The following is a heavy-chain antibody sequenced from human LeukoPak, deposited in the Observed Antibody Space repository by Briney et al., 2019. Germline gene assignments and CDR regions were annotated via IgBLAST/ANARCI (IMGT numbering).Heavy chain of an antibody. D-gene: IGHD6-6*01. CDR2: IYYSGST. V-gene: IGHV4-30-4*08. CDR3: ARERIPYSSSPGAFDI. CDR1: GGSISSGDYY. Sequence: SQTLSLTCTVSGGSISSGDYYWSWIRQPPGKGLEWIGYIYYSGSTYYNPSLKSRVTISVDTSKNQFSLKLSSVTAADTAVYYCARERIPYSSSPGAFDIWGQGTMVTVSS. J-gene: IGHJ3*02.